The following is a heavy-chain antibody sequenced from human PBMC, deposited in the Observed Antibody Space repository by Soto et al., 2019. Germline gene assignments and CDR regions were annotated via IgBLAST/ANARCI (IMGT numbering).Heavy chain of an antibody. CDR3: ARHKPDSSSFDY. CDR1: GGSISSSSYY. CDR2: IYYSGST. J-gene: IGHJ4*02. D-gene: IGHD6-6*01. V-gene: IGHV4-39*01. Sequence: QLQLQESGPGLVKPSETLSLTCTVSGGSISSSSYYWGWIRQPPGKGLEWIGSIYYSGSTYYNPSLKSRVTISVDTSKNQFSLKLSSVTAADTAVYYCARHKPDSSSFDYWGQGTLVTVSS.